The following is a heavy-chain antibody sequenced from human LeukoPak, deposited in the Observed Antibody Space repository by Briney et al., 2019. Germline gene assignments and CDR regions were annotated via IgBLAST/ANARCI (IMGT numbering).Heavy chain of an antibody. J-gene: IGHJ4*02. V-gene: IGHV1-69*02. CDR3: ASGELRFLEWLFRR. CDR1: GGTFSSYT. D-gene: IGHD3-3*01. Sequence: SVKVSCKASGGTFSSYTISWVRQAPGQGLEWMGRIIPILGIANYAQKFQGRVTITADKSTSTAYMELSSLRSEDTAVYYCASGELRFLEWLFRRWGQGTLVTVSS. CDR2: IIPILGIA.